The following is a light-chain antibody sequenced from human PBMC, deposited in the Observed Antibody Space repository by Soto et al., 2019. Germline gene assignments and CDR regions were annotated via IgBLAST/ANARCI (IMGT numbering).Light chain of an antibody. J-gene: IGKJ1*01. V-gene: IGKV3D-7*01. CDR3: QQDYNLPET. Sequence: DIMLTQSPGTLSLSPGERATLSCRASQSVSSSYLTWYQQKPGQAPRLLIYGASTRATGIPARFSGSGSGTDFTLTISSLQPEDFAVYYCQQDYNLPETFGQGTKVDIK. CDR2: GAS. CDR1: QSVSSSY.